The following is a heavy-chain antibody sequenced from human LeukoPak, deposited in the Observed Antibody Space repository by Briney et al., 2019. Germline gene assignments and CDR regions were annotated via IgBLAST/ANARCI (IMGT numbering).Heavy chain of an antibody. J-gene: IGHJ6*03. V-gene: IGHV3-7*01. CDR2: IKQEGSER. CDR1: GFTLSSYW. Sequence: PAGSLRLSCGGSGFTLSSYWMTWVRQAPGKGLEWVANIKQEGSERHYVDSVKGRFTISRDNAENSLYLQMNSLRAEDTAVYYCARMGTMGAASYNSYYYYMDVWGKGTTVTVSS. CDR3: ARMGTMGAASYNSYYYYMDV. D-gene: IGHD2-15*01.